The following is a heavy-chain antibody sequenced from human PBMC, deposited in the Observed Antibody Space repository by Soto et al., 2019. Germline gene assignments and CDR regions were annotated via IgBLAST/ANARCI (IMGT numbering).Heavy chain of an antibody. V-gene: IGHV4-34*06. J-gene: IGHJ4*02. CDR2: MYHSGDS. Sequence: SETLSLTCAVYGGSVNGYYWNWIRQPPGKGLEWIGEMYHSGDSNFNPSLKSRVTISVDKSKNQFSMQMASVTAADTALYYCTRASASSMLRGVVINWGRGTQVTVSS. CDR3: TRASASSMLRGVVIN. CDR1: GGSVNGYY. D-gene: IGHD3-10*01.